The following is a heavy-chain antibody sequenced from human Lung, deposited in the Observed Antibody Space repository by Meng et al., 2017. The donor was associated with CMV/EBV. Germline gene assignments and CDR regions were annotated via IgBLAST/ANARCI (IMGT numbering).Heavy chain of an antibody. V-gene: IGHV1-2*02. CDR3: ARLDDYGDTSKFDV. Sequence: ASVTVSRLSFGYTFTGYYIHGVRQPPGPGLEWMGCINPNSGDTTYAQNFQGRVTMTRDTSITTAYMELSRLRSDDTAVYYCARLDDYGDTSKFDVWGQGTTVTVSS. D-gene: IGHD4-17*01. CDR1: GYTFTGYY. J-gene: IGHJ6*02. CDR2: INPNSGDT.